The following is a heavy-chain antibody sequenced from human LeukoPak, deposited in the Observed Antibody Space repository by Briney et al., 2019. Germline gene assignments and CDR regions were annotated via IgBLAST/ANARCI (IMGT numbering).Heavy chain of an antibody. Sequence: SETLSLTCDVSGYSISSGYCWGWIRQPPGKGLEWIGYIYYSGSTNYNPSLKSRVTISVDTSKNQFSLKLSSVTAADTAVYYCARGRRGVTLLDYWGQGTLVTVSS. D-gene: IGHD3-16*01. CDR3: ARGRRGVTLLDY. CDR2: IYYSGST. J-gene: IGHJ4*02. CDR1: GYSISSGYC. V-gene: IGHV4-61*01.